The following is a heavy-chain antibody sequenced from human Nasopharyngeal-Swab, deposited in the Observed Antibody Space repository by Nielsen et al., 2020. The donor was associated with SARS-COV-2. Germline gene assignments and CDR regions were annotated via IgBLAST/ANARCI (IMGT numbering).Heavy chain of an antibody. Sequence: WIRQPPGKGLEWIGEINHSGSTNYNPSPKSRVTISVDTSKNQFSLKLSSVTAADTAVYYCARDLAPEFTIFGVVTATIWGQGTLVTVSS. J-gene: IGHJ4*02. V-gene: IGHV4-34*01. CDR3: ARDLAPEFTIFGVVTATI. CDR2: INHSGST. D-gene: IGHD3-3*01.